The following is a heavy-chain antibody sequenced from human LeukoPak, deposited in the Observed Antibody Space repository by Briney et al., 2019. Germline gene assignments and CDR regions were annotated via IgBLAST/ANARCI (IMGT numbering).Heavy chain of an antibody. CDR1: GYTFTGYY. V-gene: IGHV1-2*02. CDR3: ARDIFYCSSTSCRSRWFDP. CDR2: INPNSGGT. D-gene: IGHD2-2*01. Sequence: ASVKVSCKASGYTFTGYYMHWVRQAPGQGLEWMGWINPNSGGTNYAQKFQGRVTMTRDTSISTAYMELSRLRSDDTAVYYCARDIFYCSSTSCRSRWFDPWGQGTLVTVSS. J-gene: IGHJ5*02.